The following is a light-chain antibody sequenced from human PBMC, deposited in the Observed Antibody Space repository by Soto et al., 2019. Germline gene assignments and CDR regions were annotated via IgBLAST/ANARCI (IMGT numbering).Light chain of an antibody. CDR1: SRDVGGYNY. V-gene: IGLV2-14*01. CDR3: SSYASTSTVL. Sequence: QSALTQPASVSGSPGQSITISCTGTSRDVGGYNYVSWYQQHPGKTPKLMIFEVSYRPSGVSNRFSGSKSGNTASLTISWLQDEDEADYYCSSYASTSTVLFGGGTKLTVL. CDR2: EVS. J-gene: IGLJ2*01.